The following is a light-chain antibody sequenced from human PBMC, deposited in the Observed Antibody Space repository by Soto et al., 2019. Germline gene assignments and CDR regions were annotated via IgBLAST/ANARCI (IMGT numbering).Light chain of an antibody. J-gene: IGLJ2*01. CDR1: SSNIGSNT. V-gene: IGLV1-44*01. Sequence: QSVLTQAPSASGTPGQRVTISCSGSSSNIGSNTVNWYQQLPGTAPKVLIYSNNQRPSGVPDRFSGSKSGTSASLAISGLQSEDEAEYYCAAWDDSLNGLLFGGGTKLTVL. CDR2: SNN. CDR3: AAWDDSLNGLL.